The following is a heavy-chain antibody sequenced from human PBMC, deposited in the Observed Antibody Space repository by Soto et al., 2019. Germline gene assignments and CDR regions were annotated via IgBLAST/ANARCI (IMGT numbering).Heavy chain of an antibody. CDR1: GYTFTSYA. D-gene: IGHD2-21*02. CDR2: INAGNGNT. V-gene: IGHV1-3*05. CDR3: ARSIVVVTALDY. Sequence: QVQLVQSGAEEKKPGASVKVSCKASGYTFTSYAMHWVRQAPGQRLEWMGWINAGNGNTEYSQKFQGRVTITRDTSASTADMELSSLRSEDTAVYYCARSIVVVTALDYWGQGTLVTVSS. J-gene: IGHJ4*02.